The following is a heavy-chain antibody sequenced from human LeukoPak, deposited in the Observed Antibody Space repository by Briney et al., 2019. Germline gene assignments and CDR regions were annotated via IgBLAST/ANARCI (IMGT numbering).Heavy chain of an antibody. Sequence: SETLSLTCTVSGGSISSYYWSWIRQPPGKGLEWIGYIYYSGSTNYNSSLKSRVTISVDTSKNQFSLKLSSVTAADTAVYYCARIDYGGNYFDYWGQGTLVTVSS. CDR1: GGSISSYY. D-gene: IGHD4-23*01. CDR2: IYYSGST. V-gene: IGHV4-59*08. J-gene: IGHJ4*02. CDR3: ARIDYGGNYFDY.